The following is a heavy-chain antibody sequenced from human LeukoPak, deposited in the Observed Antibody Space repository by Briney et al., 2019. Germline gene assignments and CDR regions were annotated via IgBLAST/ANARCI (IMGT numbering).Heavy chain of an antibody. CDR1: GGSFSGYY. CDR3: ARDHYSASYTYYYYYMDV. V-gene: IGHV4-34*01. Sequence: PSETLSLTCAVYGGSFSGYYWSWIRQPPGKGLEWIGEINHSGSTNYNPSLKSRVTISVDTSKNQFSLKLTSATAADTAVYYCARDHYSASYTYYYYYMDVWGKGTTVTVSS. J-gene: IGHJ6*03. CDR2: INHSGST. D-gene: IGHD1-26*01.